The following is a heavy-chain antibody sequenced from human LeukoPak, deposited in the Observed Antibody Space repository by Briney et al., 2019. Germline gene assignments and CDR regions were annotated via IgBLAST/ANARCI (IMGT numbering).Heavy chain of an antibody. Sequence: GGSLRLSCAASGFAVSSNYMSWVRQAPGKGLEWVAVIYSGGSTNYADSVKGRFTISRDNSKNTLYLLMNSLRAEDTAVYYCAKAPVTTCSGAYCYPFDYWSQGTLVTVSS. CDR3: AKAPVTTCSGAYCYPFDY. CDR1: GFAVSSNY. V-gene: IGHV3-66*01. CDR2: IYSGGST. J-gene: IGHJ4*02. D-gene: IGHD2-15*01.